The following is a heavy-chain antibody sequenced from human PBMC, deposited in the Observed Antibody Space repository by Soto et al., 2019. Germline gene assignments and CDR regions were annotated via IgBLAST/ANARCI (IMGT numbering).Heavy chain of an antibody. CDR2: IYYSGVT. J-gene: IGHJ5*02. CDR3: ARVAADIASWLDP. D-gene: IGHD5-12*01. V-gene: IGHV4-59*01. Sequence: QGQLQESGPGLVKPSETLSLTCTVSGDSISTYNWGWIRQPPGKGLEWIGCIYYSGVTNYNPSLRSRVTRSVDTPKNQLSLKPTSVTAADTAVYYCARVAADIASWLDPWGQGTLVTVSS. CDR1: GDSISTYN.